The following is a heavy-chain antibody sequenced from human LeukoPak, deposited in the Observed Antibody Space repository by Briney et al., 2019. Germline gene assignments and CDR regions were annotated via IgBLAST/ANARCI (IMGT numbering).Heavy chain of an antibody. V-gene: IGHV3-23*01. Sequence: AGGSLRLSCAASGFTFSSYAMSLVRQAPGKGLEWVSAISGSGGSTYYADSVKGRFTISRDNSKNTLYLQMNSLRAEDTAVYYCAKDHALYDSSGYYYDYYYYMDVWGKGTTVTVSS. CDR2: ISGSGGST. CDR3: AKDHALYDSSGYYYDYYYYMDV. CDR1: GFTFSSYA. J-gene: IGHJ6*03. D-gene: IGHD3-22*01.